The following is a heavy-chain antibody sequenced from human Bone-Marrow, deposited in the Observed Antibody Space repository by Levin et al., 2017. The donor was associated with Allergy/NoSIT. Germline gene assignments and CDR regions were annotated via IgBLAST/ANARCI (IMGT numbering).Heavy chain of an antibody. CDR3: ARGPNYSNKFDS. CDR2: IYHSGST. J-gene: IGHJ4*02. CDR1: GGSFSSDY. D-gene: IGHD4-11*01. V-gene: IGHV4-59*01. Sequence: SQTLSLTCTVSGGSFSSDYWSWIRQPPGKGLEWIGYIYHSGSTNYNPSLTSRVTISIDTSKNQFFLRLTSVTAADTAVYYCARGPNYSNKFDSWGQGSLVTVSS.